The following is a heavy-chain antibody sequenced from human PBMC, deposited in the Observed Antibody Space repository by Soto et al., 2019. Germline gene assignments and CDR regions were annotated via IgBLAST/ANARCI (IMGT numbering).Heavy chain of an antibody. CDR2: ISSSSSYI. CDR3: ARDSYSGSYYYISPVDY. CDR1: GFTFSSYS. D-gene: IGHD1-26*01. Sequence: GGSLRLSCAASGFTFSSYSMNWVRQAPGKGLEWVSSISSSSSYIYYADSVKGRFTISRDNAKNSLYLQMNSLRAEDTAVYYCARDSYSGSYYYISPVDYWGQGTLVTVSS. V-gene: IGHV3-21*01. J-gene: IGHJ4*02.